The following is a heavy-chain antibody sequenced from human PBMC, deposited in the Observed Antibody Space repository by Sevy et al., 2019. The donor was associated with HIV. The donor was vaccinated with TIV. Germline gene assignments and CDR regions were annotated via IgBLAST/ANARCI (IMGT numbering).Heavy chain of an antibody. CDR3: GRMGDYLDTSGYYPLKY. J-gene: IGHJ4*02. Sequence: ASVKVSCKASGYTFTGYYVHWLRQAPGQGLEWMGWINPKTGGTYFAKKFQDRVTMTTGTSITTAYMGLSGLRFDDTAVYYCGRMGDYLDTSGYYPLKYWGQGTLVTVSS. CDR1: GYTFTGYY. V-gene: IGHV1-2*02. D-gene: IGHD3-22*01. CDR2: INPKTGGT.